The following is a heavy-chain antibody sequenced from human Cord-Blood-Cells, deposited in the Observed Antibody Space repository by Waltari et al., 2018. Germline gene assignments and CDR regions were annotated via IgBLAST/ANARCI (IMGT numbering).Heavy chain of an antibody. CDR3: ARPYGSGSYYSPFDY. V-gene: IGHV5-51*01. Sequence: EVQLVQSGAEVKKPGESLKISCKGSGYSFNSYWIGWVRQLPGKGLEWMGIIYPGDSDTRYSPSFQGQVTISADKSISTAYLQWSSLKASDTAMYYCARPYGSGSYYSPFDYWGQGTLVTVSS. CDR2: IYPGDSDT. CDR1: GYSFNSYW. D-gene: IGHD3-10*01. J-gene: IGHJ4*02.